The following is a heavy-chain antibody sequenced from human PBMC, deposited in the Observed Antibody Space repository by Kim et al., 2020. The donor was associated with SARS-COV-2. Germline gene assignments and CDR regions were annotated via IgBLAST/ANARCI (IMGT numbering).Heavy chain of an antibody. D-gene: IGHD3-3*01. CDR1: GFTFSSYA. J-gene: IGHJ6*02. Sequence: GGSLRLSCAASGFTFSSYAMHWVRQAPGKGLEWVAVISYDGSNKYYADSVKGRFTISRDNSKNTLYLQMNSLRAEDTAVYYCARDDTIFEVFYYYYYGMDVWGQGTTVTVSS. CDR2: ISYDGSNK. V-gene: IGHV3-30*04. CDR3: ARDDTIFEVFYYYYYGMDV.